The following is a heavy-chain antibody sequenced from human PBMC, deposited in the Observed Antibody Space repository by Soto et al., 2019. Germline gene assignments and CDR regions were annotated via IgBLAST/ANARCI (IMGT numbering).Heavy chain of an antibody. J-gene: IGHJ4*02. D-gene: IGHD2-15*01. CDR1: GYAFTSYD. Sequence: ASVKVSCKASGYAFTSYDINWVRQATGQGLEWMGWMNPNSGNTGYAQKFQGRVTMTRNTSISTAYMELSSLRSEDTAVYYCARGPYCSGGSCYGATFDYWGQGTLVTVSS. V-gene: IGHV1-8*01. CDR2: MNPNSGNT. CDR3: ARGPYCSGGSCYGATFDY.